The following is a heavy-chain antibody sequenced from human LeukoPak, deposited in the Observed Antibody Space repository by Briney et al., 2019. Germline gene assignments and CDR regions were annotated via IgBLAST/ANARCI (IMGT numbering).Heavy chain of an antibody. Sequence: ASVEVSCKASGYTFTGYYMHWVRQAPGQGLEWMGRINPNSGGTNYAQKFQGRVTMTRDTSISTAYMELSRLRSDDTAVYYCARDVGGSYSYDYWGQGTLVTVSS. CDR2: INPNSGGT. D-gene: IGHD1-26*01. CDR3: ARDVGGSYSYDY. J-gene: IGHJ4*02. V-gene: IGHV1-2*06. CDR1: GYTFTGYY.